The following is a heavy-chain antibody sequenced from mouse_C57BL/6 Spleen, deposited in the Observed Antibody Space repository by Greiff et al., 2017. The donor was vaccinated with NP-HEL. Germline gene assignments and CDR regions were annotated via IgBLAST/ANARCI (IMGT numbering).Heavy chain of an antibody. D-gene: IGHD1-1*01. Sequence: QVHVKQSGAELVRPGASVTLSCKASGYTFTDYEMHRVKQTPVHGLEWIGAIDPETGGTAYNQKFKGKAILTADKSSSTAYMELRSLTSEDSAVYYCTRGGYYGSSFFDYWGQGTTLTVSS. CDR1: GYTFTDYE. J-gene: IGHJ2*01. CDR2: IDPETGGT. V-gene: IGHV1-15*01. CDR3: TRGGYYGSSFFDY.